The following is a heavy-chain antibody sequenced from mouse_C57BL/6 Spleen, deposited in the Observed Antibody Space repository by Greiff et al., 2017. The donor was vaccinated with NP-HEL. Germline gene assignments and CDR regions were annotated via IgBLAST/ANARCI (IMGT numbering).Heavy chain of an antibody. CDR1: GYTFTSYW. D-gene: IGHD2-5*01. CDR2: IYPGSGST. CDR3: ARWRYYSNYVGYFDY. V-gene: IGHV1-55*01. J-gene: IGHJ2*01. Sequence: QVQLQQPGAELVKPGASVKMSCKASGYTFTSYWITWVKQRPGQGLEWIGDIYPGSGSTNYNEKFKSKATLTVDTSSSTAYMQLSSLTSEDSAVYYCARWRYYSNYVGYFDYWGQGTTLTVSS.